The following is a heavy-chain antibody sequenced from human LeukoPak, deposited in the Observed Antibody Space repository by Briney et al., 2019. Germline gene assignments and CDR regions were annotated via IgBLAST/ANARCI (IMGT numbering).Heavy chain of an antibody. D-gene: IGHD3-22*01. J-gene: IGHJ4*02. CDR2: IYYSGST. CDR3: ARDGVGDSSGYSPGTFDY. V-gene: IGHV4-59*01. Sequence: SETLSLTSTVSGGSISSYYWSWIRQPPGKGLEWIGYIYYSGSTNYNPSLKSRVTISVDTSKNQFSLKLSSVTAADTAVYYCARDGVGDSSGYSPGTFDYWGQGTLVTVSS. CDR1: GGSISSYY.